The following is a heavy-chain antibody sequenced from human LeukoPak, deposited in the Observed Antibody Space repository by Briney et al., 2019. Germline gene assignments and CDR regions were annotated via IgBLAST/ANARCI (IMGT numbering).Heavy chain of an antibody. CDR3: VRGTGY. CDR1: GFTFSTYV. V-gene: IGHV3-64D*06. J-gene: IGHJ4*02. Sequence: GGSLRLSCSVSGFTFSTYVMHWVCQAPGKGLEYVSAISSNGDNTYYADSVKGRFTISRDNSKNTLYLQMNSLRADDTAVYYCVRGTGYWGQGTLVTVSS. CDR2: ISSNGDNT.